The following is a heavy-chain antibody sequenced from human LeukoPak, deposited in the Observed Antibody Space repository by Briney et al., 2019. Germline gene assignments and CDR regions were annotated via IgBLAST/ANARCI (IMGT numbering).Heavy chain of an antibody. CDR3: AREDWYLLTGYYNDY. V-gene: IGHV3-7*01. Sequence: GGSLRLSCAASGFTFSRYWMTWVRQAPGKGLEWVATIKEDESGKSYVDSVKGRFTISRDNAKNSLYLQMNSLRAEDTAIYYCAREDWYLLTGYYNDYWGQGTLVTVSS. D-gene: IGHD3-9*01. CDR1: GFTFSRYW. J-gene: IGHJ4*02. CDR2: IKEDESGK.